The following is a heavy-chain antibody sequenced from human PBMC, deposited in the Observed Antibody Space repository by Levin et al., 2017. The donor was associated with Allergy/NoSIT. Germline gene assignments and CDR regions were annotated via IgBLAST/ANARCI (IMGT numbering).Heavy chain of an antibody. CDR2: IYYSGST. V-gene: IGHV4-59*08. D-gene: IGHD3-10*01. Sequence: KSSETLSLTCTVSGGSISSYYWSWIRQPPGKGLEWIGYIYYSGSTNYNPSLKSRVTISVDTSKNQFSLKLSSVTAADTAVYYCAGTMVRGVVDYWGQGTLVTVSS. CDR3: AGTMVRGVVDY. J-gene: IGHJ4*02. CDR1: GGSISSYY.